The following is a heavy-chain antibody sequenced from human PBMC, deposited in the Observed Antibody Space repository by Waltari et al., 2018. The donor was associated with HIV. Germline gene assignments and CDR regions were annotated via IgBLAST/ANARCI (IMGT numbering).Heavy chain of an antibody. D-gene: IGHD3-3*01. CDR1: GYNFASFD. V-gene: IGHV1-8*01. CDR3: VTSRPGAVFGDF. Sequence: QAQLVQSGAEVRKPGASVKVACKASGYNFASFDINWVRRATGQGLEWMGWMSINSGNAGYGQRFKGRLTLTRDTSIYTAYMELNNLTHQDTADYYCVTSRPGAVFGDFWGQGTPVTVSS. J-gene: IGHJ4*02. CDR2: MSINSGNA.